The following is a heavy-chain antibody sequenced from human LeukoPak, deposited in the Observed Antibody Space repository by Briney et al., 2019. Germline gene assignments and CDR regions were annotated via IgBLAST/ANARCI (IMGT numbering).Heavy chain of an antibody. CDR2: IIPIFGTA. V-gene: IGHV1-69*13. CDR3: ARVTLHYYDSSGPPYYFDY. Sequence: ASVKVSCKASGGTFSSYAISWVRQAPGQGLEWMGGIIPIFGTANYAQKFQGRVTITADESTSTAYMELSSLRSVDTAVYYCARVTLHYYDSSGPPYYFDYWGQGTLVTVSS. D-gene: IGHD3-22*01. CDR1: GGTFSSYA. J-gene: IGHJ4*02.